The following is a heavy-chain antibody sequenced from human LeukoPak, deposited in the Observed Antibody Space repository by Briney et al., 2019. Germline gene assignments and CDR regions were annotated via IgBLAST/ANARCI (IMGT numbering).Heavy chain of an antibody. Sequence: PGGSLRLSCAASGFTFSSYAMHWVRQAPGKGLEYVSAISSNGGSTYYANSVKGRFTISRDNSKNTLYLQMGSLRAEDMAVYYCARVGQGGYYRGMTYYYYMDVWGKGTTVTISS. CDR2: ISSNGGST. J-gene: IGHJ6*03. CDR1: GFTFSSYA. CDR3: ARVGQGGYYRGMTYYYYMDV. V-gene: IGHV3-64*01. D-gene: IGHD1-26*01.